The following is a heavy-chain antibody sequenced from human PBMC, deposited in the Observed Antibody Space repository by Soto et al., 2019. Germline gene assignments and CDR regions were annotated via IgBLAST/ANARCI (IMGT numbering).Heavy chain of an antibody. V-gene: IGHV5-10-1*01. D-gene: IGHD3-10*01. CDR3: AKGLWFGELSLDY. CDR2: IDPSDSYT. J-gene: IGHJ4*02. Sequence: GESLKLSCKGSGYSFTSYWISCVRQMPGKGLEWMGRIDPSDSYTNYSPSFQGHVTISADKSISTAYLQWSSLKASDTAMYYCAKGLWFGELSLDYWGQGTLVTVSS. CDR1: GYSFTSYW.